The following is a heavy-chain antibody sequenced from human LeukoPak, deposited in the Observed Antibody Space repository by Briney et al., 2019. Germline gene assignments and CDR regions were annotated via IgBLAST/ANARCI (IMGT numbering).Heavy chain of an antibody. CDR1: GYTFTSYG. Sequence: ASVKVSCKVSGYTFTSYGISWVRQAPGQGLEWMGWINPNSGDTHYAQNFQGRVTLTRDTSISTAYMELSSLRSDDTAVYYCARDSGFYGSGTYSLGYWYFHLWGRGTLVTVSS. CDR3: ARDSGFYGSGTYSLGYWYFHL. CDR2: INPNSGDT. D-gene: IGHD3-10*01. J-gene: IGHJ2*01. V-gene: IGHV1-2*02.